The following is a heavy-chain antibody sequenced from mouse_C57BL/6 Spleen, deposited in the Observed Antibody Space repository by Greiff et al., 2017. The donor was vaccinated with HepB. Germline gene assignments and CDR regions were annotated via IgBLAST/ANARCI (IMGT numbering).Heavy chain of an antibody. J-gene: IGHJ4*01. Sequence: QVQLQQSGAELVKPGASVKISCKASGYAFSSYWMNWVKQRPGKGLEWIGQIYPGDGDTNYNGKFKGKATLTADKSSSTAYMQLSSLTSEDSAVYFCAREWDGNFYYAMDYWGQGTSVTVSS. CDR3: AREWDGNFYYAMDY. CDR2: IYPGDGDT. D-gene: IGHD2-1*01. V-gene: IGHV1-80*01. CDR1: GYAFSSYW.